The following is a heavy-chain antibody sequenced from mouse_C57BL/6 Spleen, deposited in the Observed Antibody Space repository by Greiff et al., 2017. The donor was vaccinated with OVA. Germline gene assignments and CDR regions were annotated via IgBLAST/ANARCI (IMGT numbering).Heavy chain of an antibody. CDR1: GFSFNTYA. J-gene: IGHJ4*01. V-gene: IGHV10-1*01. Sequence: EVMLVESGGGLVQPKGSLKLSCAASGFSFNTYAMNWVRQAPGKGLEWVARIRSKSNNYATYYADSVKDRFTISRDDSESMLYLQMNNLKTEDTAMYYCVRHGGNYAIDYWGQGTSVTVSS. CDR2: IRSKSNNYAT. CDR3: VRHGGNYAIDY.